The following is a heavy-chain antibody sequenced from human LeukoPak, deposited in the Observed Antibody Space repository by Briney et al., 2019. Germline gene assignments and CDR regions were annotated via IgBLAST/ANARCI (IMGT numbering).Heavy chain of an antibody. D-gene: IGHD1-1*01. CDR3: AREEQLERLD. Sequence: GGSLRLSCAASGFTFSSYRMNWVRQAPGKGLEWVSSISSRSSYMYYADSVKGRFTISRDNAKDSLYLQMNSLRAEDTAVYYCAREEQLERLDWGQGTLVTVSS. CDR1: GFTFSSYR. V-gene: IGHV3-21*01. CDR2: ISSRSSYM. J-gene: IGHJ4*02.